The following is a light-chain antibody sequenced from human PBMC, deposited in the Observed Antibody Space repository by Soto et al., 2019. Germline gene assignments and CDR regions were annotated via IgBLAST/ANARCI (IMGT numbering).Light chain of an antibody. CDR2: DAS. CDR3: QQYNNWPRT. Sequence: EVVMTQSPATLSVSPGERATVACRAIQSVSTNLAWYQQRPGQAPRLLIYDASTRATGIPARFSGSGSGTEFTLTITSLQSEDFGVYYCQQYNNWPRTFGQGTELLIK. V-gene: IGKV3D-15*01. J-gene: IGKJ2*01. CDR1: QSVSTN.